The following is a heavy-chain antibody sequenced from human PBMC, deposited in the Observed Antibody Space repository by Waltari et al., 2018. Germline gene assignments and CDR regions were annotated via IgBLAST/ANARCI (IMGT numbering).Heavy chain of an antibody. CDR3: ARIPHTIQLGWFDP. V-gene: IGHV1-69*01. Sequence: APGQGLEWMGGIIPIFGTANYAQKFQGRVTITADESTSTAYMELSSLRSEDTAVYYCARIPHTIQLGWFDPWGQGTLVTVSS. J-gene: IGHJ5*02. D-gene: IGHD5-18*01. CDR2: IIPIFGTA.